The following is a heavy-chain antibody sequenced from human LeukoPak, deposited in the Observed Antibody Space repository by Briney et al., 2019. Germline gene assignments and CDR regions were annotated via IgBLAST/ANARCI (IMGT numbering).Heavy chain of an antibody. V-gene: IGHV3-23*01. D-gene: IGHD6-13*01. CDR1: GFTFSSYA. Sequence: GGSLRLSCAASGFTFSSYAMSWVRQAPGKGLEWVSAISGSGGSTYYADSVKGRFTISRDNPKNTLYLQMNSLRAEDTAVYYCLGTAHSSSWYVGYFDYWGQGTLVTVSS. J-gene: IGHJ4*02. CDR3: LGTAHSSSWYVGYFDY. CDR2: ISGSGGST.